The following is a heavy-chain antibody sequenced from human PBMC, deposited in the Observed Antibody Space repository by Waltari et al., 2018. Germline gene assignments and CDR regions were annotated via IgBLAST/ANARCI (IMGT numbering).Heavy chain of an antibody. CDR3: QRGDY. CDR2: INQDGSGE. Sequence: EVQLVASGGGLVQPGGSLRLSCAASGFPLSNFWMSWARQAPGKGLEWVANINQDGSGEYYVDSVKGRFTISRDNAKNSLYLQMNSLRAEDTAVYYCQRGDYWGQGTLVTVSS. V-gene: IGHV3-7*04. CDR1: GFPLSNFW. J-gene: IGHJ4*02.